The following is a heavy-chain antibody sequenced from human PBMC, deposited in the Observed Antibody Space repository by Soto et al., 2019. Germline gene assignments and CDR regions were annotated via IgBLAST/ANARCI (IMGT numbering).Heavy chain of an antibody. CDR1: GGSVSSGSYY. J-gene: IGHJ5*02. CDR2: IYYSGST. Sequence: SETLSLTCTVSGGSVSSGSYYWSWIRQPPGRGLEWIGYIYYSGSTNYNPSLKSRVTISVDTSKNQFSLKLSSVTAADTAVYYCARTGEPTNGFDPLGQGTLVTVSS. D-gene: IGHD7-27*01. V-gene: IGHV4-61*01. CDR3: ARTGEPTNGFDP.